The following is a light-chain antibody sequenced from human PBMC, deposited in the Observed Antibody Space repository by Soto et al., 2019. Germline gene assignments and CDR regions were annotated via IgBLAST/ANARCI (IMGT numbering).Light chain of an antibody. J-gene: IGLJ1*01. CDR2: DVS. V-gene: IGLV2-14*03. Sequence: ALTQPASVSGSPGQSIAISCTGTCSDVGNYNYVSWYQQHPGKAPKLMIYDVSNRPSGVFNRFSGSKSGNTASLTIFGLQPADEADYYCNSYTSSSTYAFGTGTKVTVL. CDR1: CSDVGNYNY. CDR3: NSYTSSSTYA.